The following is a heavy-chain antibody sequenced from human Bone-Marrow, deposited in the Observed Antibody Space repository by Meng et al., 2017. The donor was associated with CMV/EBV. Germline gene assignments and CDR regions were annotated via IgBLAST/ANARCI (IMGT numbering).Heavy chain of an antibody. CDR1: GGSISSSSYY. CDR3: ARDCPGYFDWLLGGAYYYYGMDV. V-gene: IGHV4-39*07. Sequence: SETLSLTCTVSGGSISSSSYYWGWIRQPPGKGLEWIGSIYYSGSTYYNPSLKSRVTISVDTSKNQFSLKLSSVTAAGTAVYYCARDCPGYFDWLLGGAYYYYGMDVWVQGTTVTVSS. J-gene: IGHJ6*02. D-gene: IGHD3-9*01. CDR2: IYYSGST.